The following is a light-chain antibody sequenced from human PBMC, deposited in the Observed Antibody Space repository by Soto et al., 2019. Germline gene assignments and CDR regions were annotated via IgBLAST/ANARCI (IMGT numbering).Light chain of an antibody. V-gene: IGKV1-9*01. J-gene: IGKJ5*01. Sequence: IQLTQSPSSLSASVGDRFTITCRASQGISSHLAWYQQKPGKAPKLLIYAASTLQSGVPSRFSGSGSGTEFTLTISSLQSEDFAVYYCQHYHGWPITFGQGTRLEI. CDR3: QHYHGWPIT. CDR2: AAS. CDR1: QGISSH.